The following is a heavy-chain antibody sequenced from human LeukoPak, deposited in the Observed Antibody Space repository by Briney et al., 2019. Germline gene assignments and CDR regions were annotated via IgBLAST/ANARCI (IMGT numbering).Heavy chain of an antibody. Sequence: GGSLGLSCAASGFTFSSYSMNWVRQAPGKGLVWVSRINSDGSSISYADSVKGRFTISRDNAKNTLYLQMNSLRAEDTAVYYCGGGGYLLDYWGQGTLVTVSS. CDR3: GGGGYLLDY. J-gene: IGHJ4*02. V-gene: IGHV3-74*01. D-gene: IGHD1-26*01. CDR1: GFTFSSYS. CDR2: INSDGSSI.